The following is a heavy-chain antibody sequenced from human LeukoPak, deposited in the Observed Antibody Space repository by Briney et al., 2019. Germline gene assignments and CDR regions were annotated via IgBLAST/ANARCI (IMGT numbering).Heavy chain of an antibody. CDR1: GFTFNNYA. J-gene: IGHJ4*02. V-gene: IGHV3-23*01. D-gene: IGHD2-21*02. Sequence: GGSLRLSCAASGFTFNNYAMIWVRQAPGKGLEWVSTISTAGAGTYYADSVKGRFTISRDNAKNMLHLQMNSLRVEDTAVYYCVRGSSDWAGTDYWGQGTLVTVSS. CDR3: VRGSSDWAGTDY. CDR2: ISTAGAGT.